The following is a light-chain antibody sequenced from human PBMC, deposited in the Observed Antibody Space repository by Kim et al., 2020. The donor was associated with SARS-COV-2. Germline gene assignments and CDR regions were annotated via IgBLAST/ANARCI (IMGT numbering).Light chain of an antibody. CDR3: QQHDNLPIT. J-gene: IGKJ5*01. CDR2: DAS. V-gene: IGKV1-33*01. CDR1: KDIKGF. Sequence: DIQLTQSPSSLSASVGDRVTITCQASKDIKGFLNWYQQTPGKAPKLLIYDASNLETGVPSRFSGSGSGTDFTFTISSLQPEDIAIYYCQQHDNLPITFGQGTRLEIK.